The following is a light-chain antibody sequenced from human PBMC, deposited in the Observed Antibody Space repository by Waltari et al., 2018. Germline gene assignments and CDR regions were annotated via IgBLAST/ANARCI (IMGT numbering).Light chain of an antibody. CDR1: FIGSKS. CDR3: QVWDSSSDRV. V-gene: IGLV3-21*02. J-gene: IGLJ1*01. CDR2: DDS. Sequence: SYVLTQPPSVSVAPGQTARITCGGNFIGSKSVHWYQQKPGQAPVLVVYDDSDRPSGISERFSGSNSEHTATLTISRVEAWDEADYYCQVWDSSSDRVFGAGTKVTVL.